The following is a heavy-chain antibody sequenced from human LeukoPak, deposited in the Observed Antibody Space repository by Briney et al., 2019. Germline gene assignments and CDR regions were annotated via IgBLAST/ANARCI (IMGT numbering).Heavy chain of an antibody. V-gene: IGHV1-2*02. CDR1: GYTFTGYY. J-gene: IGHJ4*02. Sequence: ASVKVSCRASGYTFTGYYMHWVRQAPGQGLEWMGWINPNSGDTNYAQNFQGRVTMSRDTSTSTAYMELTRLRSDDTAVYYCARDTLTDFYGSGTYYNAFFDYWGQGTLVTVSS. CDR2: INPNSGDT. CDR3: ARDTLTDFYGSGTYYNAFFDY. D-gene: IGHD3-10*01.